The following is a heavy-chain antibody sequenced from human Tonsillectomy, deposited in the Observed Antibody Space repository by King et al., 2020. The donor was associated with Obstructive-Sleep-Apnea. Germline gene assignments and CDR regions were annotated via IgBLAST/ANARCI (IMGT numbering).Heavy chain of an antibody. Sequence: QLVQSGAEVKKPGASVKVFCKASGYTFTNYPIHWVRQAPGQGLAWVGWINTGNGTTKYSQKLQGRITITRDTSASTAYMELSSLTAEDTAVYYCATTAFDYWGQGTLVIVSS. CDR2: INTGNGTT. V-gene: IGHV1-3*04. CDR3: ATTAFDY. D-gene: IGHD4-17*01. CDR1: GYTFTNYP. J-gene: IGHJ4*02.